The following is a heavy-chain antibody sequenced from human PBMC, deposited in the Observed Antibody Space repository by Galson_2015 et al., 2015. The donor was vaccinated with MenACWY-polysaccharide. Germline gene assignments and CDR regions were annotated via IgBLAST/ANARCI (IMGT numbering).Heavy chain of an antibody. Sequence: SLRLSCAGSGFTFDDYAMHWVRQVPGKGLEWVSGITLNGGSSHYAASVKGRFTISRDNAQKSLYLQMDSLTPEDTALYFCAKSPRGSWYNYFDYWGQGALVIVSS. J-gene: IGHJ4*02. V-gene: IGHV3-9*01. CDR3: AKSPRGSWYNYFDY. D-gene: IGHD6-13*01. CDR2: ITLNGGSS. CDR1: GFTFDDYA.